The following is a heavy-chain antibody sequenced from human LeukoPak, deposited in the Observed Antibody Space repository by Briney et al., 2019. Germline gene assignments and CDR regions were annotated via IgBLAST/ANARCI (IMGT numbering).Heavy chain of an antibody. Sequence: SETLSLTCGVFGGSISSENWWNWVRQPPGKGLEWIGETYHAGHINYNPSLKSRVTISVDTSKNQFSLKLSSVTAADTAVYYCARGTSQMVGPYYFDYWGQGTLVTVSS. D-gene: IGHD2-8*01. V-gene: IGHV4-4*02. CDR1: GGSISSENW. CDR3: ARGTSQMVGPYYFDY. J-gene: IGHJ4*02. CDR2: TYHAGHI.